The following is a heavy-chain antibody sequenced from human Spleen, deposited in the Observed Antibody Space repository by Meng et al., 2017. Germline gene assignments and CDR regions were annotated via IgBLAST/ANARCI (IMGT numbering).Heavy chain of an antibody. V-gene: IGHV3-23*01. CDR1: GFTFSSYA. D-gene: IGHD2-8*01. CDR2: ISGSGGST. Sequence: GGSLRLSCVASGFTFSSYAMSWVRQAPGKGLEWVSAISGSGGSTYYADSVKGRFTISRDNAKNSLYLQMNSLRAEDTAVYYCARGYCTNGVCYLRYWGQGTVVTVSS. CDR3: ARGYCTNGVCYLRY. J-gene: IGHJ4*02.